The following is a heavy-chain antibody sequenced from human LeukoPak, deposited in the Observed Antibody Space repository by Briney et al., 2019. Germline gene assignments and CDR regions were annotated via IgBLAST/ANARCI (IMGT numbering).Heavy chain of an antibody. V-gene: IGHV4-31*03. D-gene: IGHD3-3*01. CDR2: IYYSGST. J-gene: IGHJ4*02. Sequence: SETLSLTCTVSGGSISSGGYYWRWIRQHPGKGLEWIGYIYYSGSTYCNPSLKSRVTISVDTSKNQFSLKLSSVTAADTAVYYCAREVPWSGDRYYFDYWGQGTLVTVSS. CDR3: AREVPWSGDRYYFDY. CDR1: GGSISSGGYY.